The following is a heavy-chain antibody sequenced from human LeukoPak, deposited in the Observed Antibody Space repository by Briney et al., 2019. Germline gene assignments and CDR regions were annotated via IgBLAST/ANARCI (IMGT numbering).Heavy chain of an antibody. V-gene: IGHV3-48*01. CDR2: ISSSSSTI. CDR3: ARDRGYCSSTSCYIVYYYGMDV. J-gene: IGHJ6*02. D-gene: IGHD2-2*02. Sequence: PGGSLRLSCAASGFTFSSYSMNWVRQAPGKGLERVSYISSSSSTIYYADSVKGRFTISRDNAKNSLYLQMNSLRAEDTAVYYCARDRGYCSSTSCYIVYYYGMDVWGQGTTVTVSS. CDR1: GFTFSSYS.